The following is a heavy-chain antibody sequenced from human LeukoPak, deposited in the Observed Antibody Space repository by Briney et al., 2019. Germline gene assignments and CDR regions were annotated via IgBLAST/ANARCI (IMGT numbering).Heavy chain of an antibody. CDR1: GGSMSSGDYF. J-gene: IGHJ5*02. CDR2: IHYSGNT. D-gene: IGHD3-3*02. CDR3: ARSEVSIYGVAPNWFDP. Sequence: SQTLSLTCTVSGGSMSSGDYFWNWIRQFPGKGLEWIGYIHYSGNTYYNSSLESRVTISLSTSQNLFSLRLSSVIAADTAVYYCARSEVSIYGVAPNWFDPWGQGPLVTVPS. V-gene: IGHV4-31*03.